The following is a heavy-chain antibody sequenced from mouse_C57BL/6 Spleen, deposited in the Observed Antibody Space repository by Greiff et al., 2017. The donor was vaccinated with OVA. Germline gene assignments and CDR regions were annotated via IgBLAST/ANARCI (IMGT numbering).Heavy chain of an antibody. CDR3: ARDYYGSSFCDY. J-gene: IGHJ2*01. D-gene: IGHD1-1*01. CDR1: GYAFSSSW. Sequence: QVQLQQSGPELVKPGASVKISCKASGYAFSSSWMNWVKQRPGKGLEWIGRIYPGDGDTNYNGKFKGKATLTADKSSSTAYMQLSSLTSEDSAVYVCARDYYGSSFCDYWGQGTTLTVSS. CDR2: IYPGDGDT. V-gene: IGHV1-82*01.